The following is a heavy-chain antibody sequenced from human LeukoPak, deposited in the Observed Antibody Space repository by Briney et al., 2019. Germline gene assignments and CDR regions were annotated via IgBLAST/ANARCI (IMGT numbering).Heavy chain of an antibody. CDR3: AARPPIVVAGPFDY. CDR2: MWYDGRNK. Sequence: PGGSLRLSCAASGFTLSSFGMVWVRQAPGKGLEWVTLMWYDGRNKYYADSVKGRFTISRDNSKNTLYLQMNSLRAEDTAVYYCAARPPIVVAGPFDYWGQGTLVTVSS. CDR1: GFTLSSFG. J-gene: IGHJ4*02. V-gene: IGHV3-33*01. D-gene: IGHD6-19*01.